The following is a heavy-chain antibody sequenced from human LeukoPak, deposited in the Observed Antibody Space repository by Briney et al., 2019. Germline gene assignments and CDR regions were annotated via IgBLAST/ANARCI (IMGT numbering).Heavy chain of an antibody. J-gene: IGHJ4*02. V-gene: IGHV3-15*07. CDR1: GFGFGEAW. Sequence: PGGPLRLSVQASGFGFGEAWLNWAGKPPGKGREGVGHLKRKVDGGTPDYVAPVKGRFTISRDDSRNTLYLQMSSLNTEDTAVYYCATRSPARYCSDGACYSSADYWGQGTLVTVSS. D-gene: IGHD2-15*01. CDR2: LKRKVDGGTP. CDR3: ATRSPARYCSDGACYSSADY.